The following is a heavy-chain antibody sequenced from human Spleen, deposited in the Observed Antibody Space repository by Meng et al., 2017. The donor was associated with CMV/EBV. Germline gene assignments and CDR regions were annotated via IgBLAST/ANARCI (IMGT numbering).Heavy chain of an antibody. J-gene: IGHJ4*02. D-gene: IGHD3-16*01. CDR2: INHSGST. Sequence: QPQELGPGLVKPSKTLSSTCTVSGGSINSDDYYWTWIRQSPGRGLEWIGEINHSGSTNYTPSLKSRVTISVDTSKNQFSLKLSSVTAADTAVYYCARGFDQLTRGDYWGQGTLVTVSS. CDR1: GGSINSDDYY. CDR3: ARGFDQLTRGDY. V-gene: IGHV4-30-4*01.